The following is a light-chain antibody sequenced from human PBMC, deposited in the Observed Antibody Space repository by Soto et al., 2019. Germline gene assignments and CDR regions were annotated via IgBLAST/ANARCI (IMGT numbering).Light chain of an antibody. CDR1: SSALGGYNY. CDR2: EVS. Sequence: QSALTQPASVSGSPGQSITISCTGTSSALGGYNYVSLYQQHPGKAPKLMIYEVSNRPSGLSNRFSGSKSGNTASLTISGLQAEDEADYYCSSYTSSSTYVFGTGTQLPVL. J-gene: IGLJ1*01. CDR3: SSYTSSSTYV. V-gene: IGLV2-14*01.